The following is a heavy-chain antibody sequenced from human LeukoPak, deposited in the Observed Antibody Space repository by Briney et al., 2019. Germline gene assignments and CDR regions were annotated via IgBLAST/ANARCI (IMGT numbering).Heavy chain of an antibody. CDR3: ARGQKHLPTRLDY. Sequence: PSETLSLTCTVSGGSISSYYWSWIRHPPGKGLGWIGEIDHSGSTNSNPSLESPVTISVDTSKSQCSLKLISVTAADTALYFCARGQKHLPTRLDYWSQGSLVTVSS. V-gene: IGHV4-34*01. CDR1: GGSISSYY. J-gene: IGHJ4*02. D-gene: IGHD2-21*01. CDR2: IDHSGST.